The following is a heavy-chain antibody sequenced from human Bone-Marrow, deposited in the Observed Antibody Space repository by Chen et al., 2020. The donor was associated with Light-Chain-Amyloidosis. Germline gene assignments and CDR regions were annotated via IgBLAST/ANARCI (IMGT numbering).Heavy chain of an antibody. CDR1: GDSLSSSHW. V-gene: IGHV4-4*02. CDR2: IYHSGST. CDR3: ARAWGSSSGSLEY. J-gene: IGHJ4*02. D-gene: IGHD6-19*01. Sequence: WGPGLVKPSGTLSLTCAVSGDSLSSSHWWSWVRQPPGKGLEWIGEIYHSGSTNYNPSLKSRVTISVDKSKNQFSLNLSSVTAADTAVYYCARAWGSSSGSLEYWGQGTLVTVSS.